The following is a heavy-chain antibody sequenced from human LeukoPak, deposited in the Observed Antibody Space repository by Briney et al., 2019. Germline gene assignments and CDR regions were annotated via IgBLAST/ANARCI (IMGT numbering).Heavy chain of an antibody. CDR2: IYTSGST. Sequence: PSETLSHTCTVSGGSISSYYWSWIRQPAGKGLEWIGRIYTSGSTNYDPSLKSRVTKSVDTSKNQFSLRLSSVTAADTAVYYCARDGADWGQGTLVTVSS. V-gene: IGHV4-4*07. CDR3: ARDGAD. J-gene: IGHJ4*02. CDR1: GGSISSYY.